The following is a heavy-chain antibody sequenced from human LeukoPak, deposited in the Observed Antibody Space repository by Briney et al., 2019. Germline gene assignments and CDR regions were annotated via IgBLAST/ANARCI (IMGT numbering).Heavy chain of an antibody. CDR1: GFTFSNAW. D-gene: IGHD3-10*01. V-gene: IGHV3-15*07. J-gene: IGHJ4*02. CDR2: IKSKTDGGTT. Sequence: GGSLRLSCAASGFTFSNAWMNWVRQAPGKGLEWVGRIKSKTDGGTTDYAAPVKGRFTISRDDSKNTLYLQMNSLKTEDTAVYYCTTEDGFGELWVDYWGQGTLVTVSS. CDR3: TTEDGFGELWVDY.